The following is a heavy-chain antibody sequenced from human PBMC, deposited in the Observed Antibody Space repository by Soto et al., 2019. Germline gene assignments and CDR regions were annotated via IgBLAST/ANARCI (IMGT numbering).Heavy chain of an antibody. V-gene: IGHV2-5*02. CDR2: IYWDDDK. D-gene: IGHD3-16*01. CDR3: AHIPNYYQYDWFDP. Sequence: QITLKESGPTLVKPTQTLTLTCTFSGFSLTTRGVGVGWICQPPGKALECLALIYWDDDKRYSPSLQSRLSITKDTSKNQVVLTMTNVDPVDTATYYCAHIPNYYQYDWFDPWGQGTLVSVSS. CDR1: GFSLTTRGVG. J-gene: IGHJ5*02.